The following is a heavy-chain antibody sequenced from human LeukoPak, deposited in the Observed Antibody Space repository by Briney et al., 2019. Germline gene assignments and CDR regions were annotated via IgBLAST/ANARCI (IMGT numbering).Heavy chain of an antibody. V-gene: IGHV3-15*01. CDR3: TTDRGYSGYDNDYYYYYGMDV. Sequence: GGSLRLSWAASGFTFSNAWMSWVRQAPGKGLEWVGRIKGKTDGGTTDYAAPVKGRFTISRDDSKNTLYLQMNSLKTEDTAVYYCTTDRGYSGYDNDYYYYYGMDVWGQGTTVTVSS. J-gene: IGHJ6*02. CDR1: GFTFSNAW. D-gene: IGHD5-12*01. CDR2: IKGKTDGGTT.